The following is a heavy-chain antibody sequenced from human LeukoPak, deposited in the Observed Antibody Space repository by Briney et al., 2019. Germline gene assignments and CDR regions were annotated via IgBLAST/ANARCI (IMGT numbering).Heavy chain of an antibody. V-gene: IGHV3-74*01. D-gene: IGHD6-13*01. CDR3: ARGGDSSNWYPGYFDY. J-gene: IGHJ4*02. CDR1: GFTFSNYW. Sequence: GGSLRLSCAASGFTFSNYWMHWVRQAPGKGPVWVSRIKSDGSSTRFADSVQGRFTISRDNGKNTLYLQMNSLRAEDTAVYYRARGGDSSNWYPGYFDYWGQGALVTVSS. CDR2: IKSDGSST.